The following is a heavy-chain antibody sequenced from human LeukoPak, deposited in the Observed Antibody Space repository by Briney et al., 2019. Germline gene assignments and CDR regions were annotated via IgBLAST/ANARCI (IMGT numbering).Heavy chain of an antibody. CDR3: ARTAHFYSNGFDI. V-gene: IGHV3-30-3*01. Sequence: PGGSLRLSCTASGFTFSLYTMQWVRQAPGKGLEWVALSLFDGNINNYATSVKSRFTISRDNSKNTLYLQMNSLRPEDTAMYYCARTAHFYSNGFDIWGQGTMVTVSS. CDR2: SLFDGNIN. J-gene: IGHJ3*02. D-gene: IGHD1-26*01. CDR1: GFTFSLYT.